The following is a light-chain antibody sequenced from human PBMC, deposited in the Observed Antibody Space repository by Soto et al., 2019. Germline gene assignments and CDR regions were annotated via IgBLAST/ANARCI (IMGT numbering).Light chain of an antibody. CDR2: LNSDGSH. V-gene: IGLV4-69*01. CDR3: QTWGTGIRV. Sequence: QPVLTQSPSASASLGASVKLTCTLSSGHSSYAIAWHQQQPEKGPRYLMKLNSDGSHSKGDGIPGRFSGSSSGAERYLTISCLQSEDEADYYCQTWGTGIRVFGGGTKLTVL. J-gene: IGLJ3*02. CDR1: SGHSSYA.